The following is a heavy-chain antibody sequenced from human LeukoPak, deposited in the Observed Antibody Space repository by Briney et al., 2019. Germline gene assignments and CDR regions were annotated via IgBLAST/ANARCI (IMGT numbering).Heavy chain of an antibody. D-gene: IGHD3-16*02. CDR2: ISSSGSNM. CDR1: GFTFRSYE. V-gene: IGHV3-48*03. J-gene: IGHJ5*02. Sequence: GGSLRLSCAASGFTFRSYEMNWVRQAPGKSLEWLSFISSSGSNMAYADSVKGRFTISRDNAKNSLYLQMNSLRAEDTAVYYCARESSKAHYDYVCASYRFNWFDPWGQGTLVTVSS. CDR3: ARESSKAHYDYVCASYRFNWFDP.